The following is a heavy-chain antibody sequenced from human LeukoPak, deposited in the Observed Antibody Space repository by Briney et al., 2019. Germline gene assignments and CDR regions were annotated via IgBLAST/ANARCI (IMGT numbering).Heavy chain of an antibody. D-gene: IGHD2-15*01. Sequence: GRSLRLSCAASGFTFSSYGMHWVRQAPGKGLEWVAVISYDGSNKYYADSVKGRFTISRDNSKNTLYLQVNSLRAEDTAVYYCAKKGYCSGGSCPDAFDIWGQGTMVTVSS. V-gene: IGHV3-30*18. CDR1: GFTFSSYG. J-gene: IGHJ3*02. CDR3: AKKGYCSGGSCPDAFDI. CDR2: ISYDGSNK.